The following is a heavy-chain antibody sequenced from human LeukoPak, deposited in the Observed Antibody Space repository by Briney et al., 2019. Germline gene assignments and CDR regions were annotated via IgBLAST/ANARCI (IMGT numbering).Heavy chain of an antibody. V-gene: IGHV1-24*01. D-gene: IGHD3-10*01. Sequence: ASVKVSCKVSGYTLTELSMHWVRQAPGKGLEWMGGFDPEDGETIYAQKFQGRVTMTEDTSTGTAYMELSSLRSEDTAVYYCATVGIYYGSGSYRHWGQGTLVTVSS. CDR1: GYTLTELS. CDR2: FDPEDGET. CDR3: ATVGIYYGSGSYRH. J-gene: IGHJ4*02.